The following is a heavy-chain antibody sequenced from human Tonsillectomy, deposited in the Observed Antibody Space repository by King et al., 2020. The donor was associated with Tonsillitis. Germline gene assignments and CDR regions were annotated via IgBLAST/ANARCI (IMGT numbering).Heavy chain of an antibody. D-gene: IGHD6-19*01. J-gene: IGHJ4*02. Sequence: QLVQSGGGVVQPGRSLRLSCAASGFTFSSYAMHWVRQAPGKGLEWVAVISYDGSNKYYADSVKGRFTISRDNSKNTLYLQMNSLRAEDTAVYYCARGGGAFTTQWLVPSNLDYWGQGTLVTVSS. V-gene: IGHV3-30*04. CDR3: ARGGGAFTTQWLVPSNLDY. CDR2: ISYDGSNK. CDR1: GFTFSSYA.